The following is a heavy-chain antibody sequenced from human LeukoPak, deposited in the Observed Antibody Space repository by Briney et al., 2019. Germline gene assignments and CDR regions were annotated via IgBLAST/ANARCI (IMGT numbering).Heavy chain of an antibody. V-gene: IGHV3-48*03. CDR1: GFTFSSYE. Sequence: PGGSLRLSCAASGFTFSSYEMNWVRHAPGKGLEWVSYISSSGSTIYYADSVKGRFTISRDNAKNSLYLQMNSLRAGDTAVYYCAGESRSSGWDYFDYWGQGTPVTVSS. CDR3: AGESRSSGWDYFDY. J-gene: IGHJ4*02. CDR2: ISSSGSTI. D-gene: IGHD6-19*01.